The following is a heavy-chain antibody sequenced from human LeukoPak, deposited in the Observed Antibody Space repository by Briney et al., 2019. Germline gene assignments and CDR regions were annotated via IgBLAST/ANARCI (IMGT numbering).Heavy chain of an antibody. CDR3: AKVQEETDAFDI. Sequence: GRSLRLSCAASGFTFSSYGMHWVRQAPGKGLEWVAVIWFDGTNKYYADSVKGRLTISRDNSKNTLYLQMNSLRAEDTAVYYCAKVQEETDAFDIWGQGTMVTVSS. CDR1: GFTFSSYG. D-gene: IGHD5-24*01. J-gene: IGHJ3*02. V-gene: IGHV3-33*06. CDR2: IWFDGTNK.